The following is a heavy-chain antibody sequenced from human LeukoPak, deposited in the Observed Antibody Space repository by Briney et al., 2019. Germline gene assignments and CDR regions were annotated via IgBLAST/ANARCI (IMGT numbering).Heavy chain of an antibody. Sequence: PGGSLRLSCAASGFTFSSYAMSWVRQAPGKGLEWVSAISGSGGSTYYADSVKGRFTISRDNSKNTLYLQMNSLRAEDTAVYYCAKPRDGIAAAATCYFDYWGQGTLVTVSS. CDR3: AKPRDGIAAAATCYFDY. V-gene: IGHV3-23*01. D-gene: IGHD6-13*01. J-gene: IGHJ4*02. CDR2: ISGSGGST. CDR1: GFTFSSYA.